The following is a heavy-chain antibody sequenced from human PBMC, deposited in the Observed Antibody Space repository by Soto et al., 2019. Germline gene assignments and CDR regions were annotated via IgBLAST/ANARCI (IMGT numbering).Heavy chain of an antibody. D-gene: IGHD5-18*01. J-gene: IGHJ4*02. CDR2: ISYDGSNK. V-gene: IGHV3-30*18. Sequence: GGSLRLSWAASGFTFSSYGMRWVRQAPGKGLEWVAVISYDGSNKYYADSVKGRFTISRDNSKNTLYLQMNSLRAEDTAVYYCAKDLGYSYGYVFDYWGQGTLVTVSS. CDR3: AKDLGYSYGYVFDY. CDR1: GFTFSSYG.